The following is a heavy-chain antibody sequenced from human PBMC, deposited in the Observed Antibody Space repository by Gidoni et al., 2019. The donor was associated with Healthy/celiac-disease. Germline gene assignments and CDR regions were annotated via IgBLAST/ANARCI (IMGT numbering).Heavy chain of an antibody. J-gene: IGHJ3*02. Sequence: QVQLVQSGAQVKKPGSPVKVSCMASESTFSSYSIRWVRQAPGQGREWMGRIIPILGIANYAQKFQGRVTITADKSTSTAYMELSSLRSEDTAVYYCASLNCSGGSCYPPRSDAFDIWGQGTMVTVSS. CDR1: ESTFSSYS. V-gene: IGHV1-69*04. D-gene: IGHD2-15*01. CDR3: ASLNCSGGSCYPPRSDAFDI. CDR2: IIPILGIA.